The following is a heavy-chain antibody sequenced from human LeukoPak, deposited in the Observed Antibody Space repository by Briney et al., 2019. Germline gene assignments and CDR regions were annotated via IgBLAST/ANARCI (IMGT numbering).Heavy chain of an antibody. CDR1: GYTFTSYG. CDR3: AAGHVGYSSGWYGY. V-gene: IGHV1-18*01. D-gene: IGHD6-19*01. J-gene: IGHJ4*02. CDR2: ISAYNGNT. Sequence: EASVKVSCKASGYTFTSYGISWVRQAPGQGLEWMGWISAYNGNTNYAQKFQERVTITRDMSTSTAYMELSSLRSEDTAVYYCAAGHVGYSSGWYGYWGQGTLVTVSS.